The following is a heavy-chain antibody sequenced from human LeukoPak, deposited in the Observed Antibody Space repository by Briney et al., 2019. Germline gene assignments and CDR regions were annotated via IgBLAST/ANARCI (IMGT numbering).Heavy chain of an antibody. V-gene: IGHV3-23*01. Sequence: GGSLRLSCAASGFTFSSYSMGWVRQARGKGLEWVSIISGSGDTTYYADSVKGRFTISRDNAKNSLYLQMNSLRAEDTAVYYCARDMAGPDYYDSSGYYEIDYWGQGTLVTVSS. CDR3: ARDMAGPDYYDSSGYYEIDY. CDR1: GFTFSSYS. CDR2: ISGSGDTT. J-gene: IGHJ4*02. D-gene: IGHD3-22*01.